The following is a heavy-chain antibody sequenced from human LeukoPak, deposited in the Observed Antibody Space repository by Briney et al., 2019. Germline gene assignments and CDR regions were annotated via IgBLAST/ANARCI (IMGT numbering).Heavy chain of an antibody. J-gene: IGHJ3*02. V-gene: IGHV4-38-2*02. Sequence: SETLSLTCAVSGYSISSGYYWGWIRQPPGKGLEWNGSIYHSGSTYYNPSLKSRVTISVATSKNQFSLKLSSVTAADTAVYYCARETGGYCYGPPAFDIWGQGTMVTVSS. CDR2: IYHSGST. CDR1: GYSISSGYY. D-gene: IGHD5-18*01. CDR3: ARETGGYCYGPPAFDI.